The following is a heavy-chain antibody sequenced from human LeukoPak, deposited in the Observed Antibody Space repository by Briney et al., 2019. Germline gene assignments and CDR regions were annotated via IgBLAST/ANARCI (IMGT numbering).Heavy chain of an antibody. CDR3: ARRVATVTTKAFDI. J-gene: IGHJ3*02. V-gene: IGHV5-51*01. Sequence: GESLKISCKGSGYSFTSYWIGWVRQKPGKGLEWMGIIYPGDSDTRYSPSFQGQATISADKSISTAYLRWSSLKASDTAMYYCARRVATVTTKAFDIWGQGTMVTVSS. D-gene: IGHD4-17*01. CDR2: IYPGDSDT. CDR1: GYSFTSYW.